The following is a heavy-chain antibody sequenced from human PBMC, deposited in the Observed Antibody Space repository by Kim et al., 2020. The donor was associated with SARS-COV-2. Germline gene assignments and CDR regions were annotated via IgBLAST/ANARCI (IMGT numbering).Heavy chain of an antibody. CDR1: GFTFSKYW. CDR2: IKQDGSET. CDR3: ARGGTFFEWLIDR. D-gene: IGHD3-3*02. V-gene: IGHV3-7*01. J-gene: IGHJ4*02. Sequence: GGSLRLSCAVSGFTFSKYWMSWVRQAPGKGLEWVANIKQDGSETYYVDSFKGRFTISRDNAKNSLYLQMKSLRPEDTAVYYCARGGTFFEWLIDRWGPG.